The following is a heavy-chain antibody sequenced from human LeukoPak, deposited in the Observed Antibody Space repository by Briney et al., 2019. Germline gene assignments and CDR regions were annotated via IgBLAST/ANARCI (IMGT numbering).Heavy chain of an antibody. CDR3: ARCTTGRTFGSLREIKRSREIDY. Sequence: PGGSLRLSCAASGFTFSSYSMNWVRQAPGKGLEWVSFISTSSIYIYYADSVKGRFTISRDNAKNSLYLQMNSLRVEDTAVYYCARCTTGRTFGSLREIKRSREIDYWGQGTLVTVSS. J-gene: IGHJ4*02. V-gene: IGHV3-21*01. CDR2: ISTSSIYI. D-gene: IGHD1-1*01. CDR1: GFTFSSYS.